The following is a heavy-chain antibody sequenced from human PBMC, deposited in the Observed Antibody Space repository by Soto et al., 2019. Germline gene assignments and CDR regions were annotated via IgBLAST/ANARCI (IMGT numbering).Heavy chain of an antibody. Sequence: EVQLLESGGGLVQPGGSLRLSCAASGFTFSSYAMSWVRQAPGKGLEWVSAISGSGGSTYYADSVKGRFTISRDNSKNTLYLQMNSLRAEDNAVYYCAKESRGAAAGNNCFDYWGQGTLVTVSS. CDR3: AKESRGAAAGNNCFDY. CDR2: ISGSGGST. D-gene: IGHD6-13*01. V-gene: IGHV3-23*01. J-gene: IGHJ4*02. CDR1: GFTFSSYA.